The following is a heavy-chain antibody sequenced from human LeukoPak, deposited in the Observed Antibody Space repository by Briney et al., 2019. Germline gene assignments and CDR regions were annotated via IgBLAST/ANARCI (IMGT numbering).Heavy chain of an antibody. CDR1: GGSISSYY. V-gene: IGHV4-4*07. J-gene: IGHJ4*02. D-gene: IGHD6-19*01. CDR3: ARQIAGAGKAGFDF. CDR2: IYYGGST. Sequence: SETLSLTCTVSGGSISSYYWSWIRQPAGKGLEWIGRIYYGGSTNYNPSLKSRVTMSIDTSKNQFALKLGSVTAADTAVYYCARQIAGAGKAGFDFWGQGTLVTVSS.